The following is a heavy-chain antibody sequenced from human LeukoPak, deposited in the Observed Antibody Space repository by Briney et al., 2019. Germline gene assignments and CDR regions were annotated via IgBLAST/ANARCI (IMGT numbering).Heavy chain of an antibody. Sequence: SETLSLNCTVSKGSMSHYYWSWIRQPPGKRLEWIGYIYYLGSTNYNPSLTSRVTISVDTSKNQFPLKLTSVTAADTAVYYCARRGAGFFDYWGQGALVTVSS. J-gene: IGHJ4*02. CDR2: IYYLGST. D-gene: IGHD1-26*01. V-gene: IGHV4-59*08. CDR1: KGSMSHYY. CDR3: ARRGAGFFDY.